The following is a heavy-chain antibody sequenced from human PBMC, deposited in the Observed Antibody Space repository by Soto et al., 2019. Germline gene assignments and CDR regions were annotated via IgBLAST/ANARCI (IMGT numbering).Heavy chain of an antibody. CDR2: ISGSGGST. CDR3: ARRSSGWYLDY. V-gene: IGHV3-23*01. J-gene: IGHJ4*02. D-gene: IGHD6-19*01. Sequence: EVQVLESGGGLVQPGGSLRLSCAASGFTFSSYAMNWVRQAPGKGLEWVSVISGSGGSTYYADSVKGRFTISRDNSKNTLYLQMNSLRAEDTAVYYCARRSSGWYLDYWGQGTLVTVSS. CDR1: GFTFSSYA.